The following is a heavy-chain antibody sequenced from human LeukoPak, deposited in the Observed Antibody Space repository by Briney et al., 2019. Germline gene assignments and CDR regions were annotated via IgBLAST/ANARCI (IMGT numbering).Heavy chain of an antibody. Sequence: PGGSLRLSCAASGFTFSSYAMSWVRQAPGKGLEWVSGISWNGGSTGYVDSVKGRFTISRDNANNSLYLQMNSLRGEDTALYYCARGSGSYSTYFDFWGQGTLVTVSS. CDR3: ARGSGSYSTYFDF. CDR1: GFTFSSYA. CDR2: ISWNGGST. D-gene: IGHD1-26*01. V-gene: IGHV3-20*04. J-gene: IGHJ4*02.